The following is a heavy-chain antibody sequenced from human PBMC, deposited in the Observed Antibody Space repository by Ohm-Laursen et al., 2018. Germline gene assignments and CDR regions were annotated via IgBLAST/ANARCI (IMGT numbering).Heavy chain of an antibody. J-gene: IGHJ4*02. CDR3: ARDLGGIAAAGGGY. D-gene: IGHD6-13*01. CDR2: INPNSGGT. CDR1: GYTFTGYY. V-gene: IGHV1-2*02. Sequence: ASVKVSCKASGYTFTGYYMHWVRQAPGQGLEWMGWINPNSGGTNYAQKFQGRVTMTRDTSISTAYMELSRLRSDDTAVYYCARDLGGIAAAGGGYWGQGTLVTVSS.